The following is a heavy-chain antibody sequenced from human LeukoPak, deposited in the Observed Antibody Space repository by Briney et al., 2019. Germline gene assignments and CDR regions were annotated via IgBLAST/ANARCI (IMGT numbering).Heavy chain of an antibody. V-gene: IGHV4-34*01. CDR1: GGSFSGYY. J-gene: IGHJ5*02. Sequence: SETLSLTCAVYGGSFSGYYWSWIRQPPGKGLEWIGEINHSGSTNYNPSLKSRVTILVDTSNNQLPLKLSSVTAADTAVYYCARHQYTSGWYGWFDPWGQGTLVTVSS. CDR3: ARHQYTSGWYGWFDP. CDR2: INHSGST. D-gene: IGHD6-19*01.